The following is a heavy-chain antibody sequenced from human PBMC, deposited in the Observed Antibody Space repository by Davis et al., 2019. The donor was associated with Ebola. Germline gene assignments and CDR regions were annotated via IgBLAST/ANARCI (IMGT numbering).Heavy chain of an antibody. CDR3: AKIWERLQYRH. D-gene: IGHD1-1*01. V-gene: IGHV1-69*13. Sequence: SVKVSCKASGYTFTTFGISWVRQAPGQGLEWMGGIVPIFGRTNYAQKFQDRVTITADESTSTVYMELSSLRSDDTAIYYCAKIWERLQYRHWGQGALVIVSS. J-gene: IGHJ4*02. CDR2: IVPIFGRT. CDR1: GYTFTTFG.